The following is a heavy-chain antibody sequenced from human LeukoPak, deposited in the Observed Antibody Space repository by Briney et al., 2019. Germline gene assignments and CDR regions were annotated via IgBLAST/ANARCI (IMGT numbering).Heavy chain of an antibody. CDR3: ARSGGDRVEMPTIIDY. V-gene: IGHV4-59*01. D-gene: IGHD5-24*01. J-gene: IGHJ4*02. CDR1: GGSITSYY. Sequence: SETLSLTCTVSGGSITSYYWSWIRQPPGKGLEWIGYISYSGSTNYNPSLKSRVTISVDTSKNQSSLRLSSVTSADTAVYYCARSGGDRVEMPTIIDYWGQGTLVTVSS. CDR2: ISYSGST.